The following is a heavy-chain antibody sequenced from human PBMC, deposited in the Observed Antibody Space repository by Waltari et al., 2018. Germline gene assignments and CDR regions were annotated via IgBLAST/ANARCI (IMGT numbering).Heavy chain of an antibody. CDR1: GFTFSSYA. CDR2: IRGSGGST. J-gene: IGHJ3*02. V-gene: IGHV3-23*01. Sequence: EVQLLESGGGLVQPGGSLRLSCAASGFTFSSYAMSWVRQAPGKGLEWVSAIRGSGGSTYSADSVKGRFTISRDNSKNTLYLQMNSLRAEDTAVYYCAKDGRGARRDGYNRPSVDHDAFDIWGQGTMVTVSS. CDR3: AKDGRGARRDGYNRPSVDHDAFDI. D-gene: IGHD5-12*01.